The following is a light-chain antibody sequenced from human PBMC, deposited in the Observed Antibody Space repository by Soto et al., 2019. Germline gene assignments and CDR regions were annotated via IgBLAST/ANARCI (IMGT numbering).Light chain of an antibody. CDR2: AAS. V-gene: IGKV3-11*01. CDR3: QQRSRWPRGT. J-gene: IGKJ2*02. Sequence: VLTQSPATLSLSPGESATLSCRASQYVGNNLAWYQQKSGQAPRLLIYAASDRATGVPARFSGRMSGTDFTLPISSLEPEDFATYFCQQRSRWPRGTFGRGTKLE. CDR1: QYVGNN.